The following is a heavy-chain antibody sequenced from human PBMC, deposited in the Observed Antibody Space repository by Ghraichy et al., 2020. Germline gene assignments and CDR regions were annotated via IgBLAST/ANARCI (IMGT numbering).Heavy chain of an antibody. Sequence: ETLSLTCTVSGGSISSSSYYWGWIRQPPGKGLEWIGSIYYSGSTYYNPSLKSRVTISVDTSKNQFSLKLSSVTAADTAVYYCARQGIAAGVGYWGQGTLVTVSS. D-gene: IGHD6-13*01. CDR2: IYYSGST. J-gene: IGHJ4*02. CDR1: GGSISSSSYY. CDR3: ARQGIAAGVGY. V-gene: IGHV4-39*01.